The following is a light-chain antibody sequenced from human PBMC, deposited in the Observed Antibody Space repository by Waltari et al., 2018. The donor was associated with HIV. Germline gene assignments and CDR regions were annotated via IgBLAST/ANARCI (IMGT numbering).Light chain of an antibody. CDR1: NSNNGINY. J-gene: IGLJ3*02. CDR2: WDN. Sequence: QSVLTQPPSASGTPGQRVTIYCSGSNSNNGINYVYWYQQLPGTAPKLLIYWDNQRPSGVPGRFSGSKSGTSASLAISGLRSEDEADYYCAAWDDSLSGRVFGGGTNLTVL. CDR3: AAWDDSLSGRV. V-gene: IGLV1-47*01.